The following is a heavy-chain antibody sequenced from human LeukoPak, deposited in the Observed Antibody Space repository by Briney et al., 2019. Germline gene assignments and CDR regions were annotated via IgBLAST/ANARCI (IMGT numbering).Heavy chain of an antibody. V-gene: IGHV3-7*01. CDR1: GFSFSTYT. Sequence: GGSLRLSCAASGFSFSTYTMHWVRQAPGKGLEWVANIKTDGSQIYYVDSVKGRFTISRDNAKNSLYLQMNSLRAEDTAVYYCARHYYYYYMDVWGKGTTVTVSS. J-gene: IGHJ6*03. CDR3: ARHYYYYYMDV. CDR2: IKTDGSQI.